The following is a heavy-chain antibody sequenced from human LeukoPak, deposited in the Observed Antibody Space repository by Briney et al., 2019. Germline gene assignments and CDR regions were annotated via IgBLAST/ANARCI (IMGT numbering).Heavy chain of an antibody. CDR1: GFTFSPYP. CDR2: ISGPSDTI. Sequence: GGSLRLSCAASGFTFSPYPMNWVRQAPGKGLEWVSYISGPSDTIHYAVSVKGRFTISRDNAKNSLYLQMNSLGAEDTAVYYCARDLGRDRYFDSWGQGTLVTVSS. V-gene: IGHV3-48*04. J-gene: IGHJ4*02. CDR3: ARDLGRDRYFDS. D-gene: IGHD5-24*01.